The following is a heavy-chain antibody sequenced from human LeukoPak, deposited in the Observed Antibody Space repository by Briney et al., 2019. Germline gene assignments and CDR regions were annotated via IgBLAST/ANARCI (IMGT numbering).Heavy chain of an antibody. Sequence: PSETLSLTCTVSGGSMSSNYCSWIGQPPGKGLEFIGYIHYSGSTNYNPSLKSRVTISVDTSKNHFSLKLSSVTAADTAVYYCARTGYGDHFNLWGRGTLVTVSS. CDR3: ARTGYGDHFNL. J-gene: IGHJ2*01. V-gene: IGHV4-59*08. CDR1: GGSMSSNY. CDR2: IHYSGST. D-gene: IGHD4-17*01.